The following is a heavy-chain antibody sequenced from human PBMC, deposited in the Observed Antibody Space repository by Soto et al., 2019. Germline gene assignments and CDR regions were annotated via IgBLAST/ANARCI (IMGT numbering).Heavy chain of an antibody. D-gene: IGHD3-22*01. V-gene: IGHV1-69*06. Sequence: SVKVSCKASGGTFSSYSISWVRQAPGQGLEWMGGIIPIFGTANYAQKFQGRVTITADKSTSTAYMELSSLRSEDTAVYYCARKGGDSSGYFDYWGQGTLVTVSS. CDR1: GGTFSSYS. CDR2: IIPIFGTA. J-gene: IGHJ4*02. CDR3: ARKGGDSSGYFDY.